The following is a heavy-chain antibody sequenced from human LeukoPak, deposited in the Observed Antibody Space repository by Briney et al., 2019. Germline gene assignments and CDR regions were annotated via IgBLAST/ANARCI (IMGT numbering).Heavy chain of an antibody. Sequence: PGGSLRLSCAASGFTFSSYAMSWVRQAPGKGLEWVSAISGSGGSTYYAESVKGRFTISRDNSKNTLYLQMNSLRAEDTAVYYCARDRRGDCSSTSCPAPWGQGTLVTVSS. J-gene: IGHJ5*02. CDR1: GFTFSSYA. V-gene: IGHV3-23*01. D-gene: IGHD2-2*01. CDR2: ISGSGGST. CDR3: ARDRRGDCSSTSCPAP.